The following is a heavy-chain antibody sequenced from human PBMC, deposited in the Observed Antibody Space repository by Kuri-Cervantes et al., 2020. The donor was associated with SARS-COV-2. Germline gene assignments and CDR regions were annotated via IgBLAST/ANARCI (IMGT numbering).Heavy chain of an antibody. CDR2: NYPGDSDN. V-gene: IGHV5-51*01. CDR3: ATLDSGGNDAFDI. J-gene: IGHJ3*02. D-gene: IGHD4-23*01. CDR1: GYSFTSYW. Sequence: GESPETSCSGSGYSFTSYWNGWVRQMPGKGLGWGGINYPGDSDNRYSPSFQGQVTISADKSISTAYLQWSSLKASDTAMYYCATLDSGGNDAFDIWGQGTMVTVSS.